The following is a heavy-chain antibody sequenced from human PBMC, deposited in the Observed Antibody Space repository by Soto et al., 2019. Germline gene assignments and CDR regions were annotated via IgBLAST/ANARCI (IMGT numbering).Heavy chain of an antibody. V-gene: IGHV4-39*01. CDR2: IYYSGST. D-gene: IGHD6-19*01. Sequence: SETLSLTCTVSGGSISSSSYYWGWIRQPPGKGLEWIGSIYYSGSTYYNPSLKSRVTISVDTSKNQFSLKLSSVTAADTAVYYCASLVGSGWYNWDYYYYGMDVWGQGTTVTVSS. J-gene: IGHJ6*02. CDR1: GGSISSSSYY. CDR3: ASLVGSGWYNWDYYYYGMDV.